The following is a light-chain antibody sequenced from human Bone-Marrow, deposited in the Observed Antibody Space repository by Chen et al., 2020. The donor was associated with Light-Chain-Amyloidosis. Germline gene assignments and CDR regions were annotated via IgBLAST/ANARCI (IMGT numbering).Light chain of an antibody. V-gene: IGLV3-21*02. CDR3: QVWDRSSDRPV. Sequence: SYVLTQPSSVSGAPGQTATIAWGGNNIGSTSVHWYQQTPGQAPLLVVYDDSDRPSGIPEGFSGSNSGNTATLTISRVEAGDEADYYCQVWDRSSDRPVFGGGTKLTVL. CDR1: NIGSTS. CDR2: DDS. J-gene: IGLJ3*02.